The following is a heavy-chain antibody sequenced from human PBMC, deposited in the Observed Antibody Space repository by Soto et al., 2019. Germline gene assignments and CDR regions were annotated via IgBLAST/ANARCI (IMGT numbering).Heavy chain of an antibody. J-gene: IGHJ4*02. Sequence: QVQLVQSGAEVKTHGSSVKVSCKASGGTFSSYTISWVRQAPGQGLEWMGRIIPILGIANYAQKFQGRVTITADKSTSTAYMELSSLRSEDTAVYYCARGRDGSYFTGFIYWGQGTLVTVSS. CDR1: GGTFSSYT. CDR2: IIPILGIA. D-gene: IGHD1-26*01. V-gene: IGHV1-69*02. CDR3: ARGRDGSYFTGFIY.